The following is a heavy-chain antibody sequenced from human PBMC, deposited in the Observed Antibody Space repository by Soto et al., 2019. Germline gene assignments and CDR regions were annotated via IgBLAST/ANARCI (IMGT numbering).Heavy chain of an antibody. D-gene: IGHD3-10*01. Sequence: QLQLQESGPGLVRPSETLSLSCNVSGGSISSSSYYWGWIRQPPGKGLEWIGSVYYSGSTFCNPSPRSRVTISVDTSKNQFSLNLSSVTAGDTAVYYCASLRSRIDYWGQGTLVTVSS. V-gene: IGHV4-39*01. J-gene: IGHJ4*02. CDR2: VYYSGST. CDR3: ASLRSRIDY. CDR1: GGSISSSSYY.